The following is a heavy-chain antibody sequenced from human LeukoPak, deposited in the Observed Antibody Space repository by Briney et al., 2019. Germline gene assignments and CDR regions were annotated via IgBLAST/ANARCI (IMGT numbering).Heavy chain of an antibody. D-gene: IGHD5-18*01. J-gene: IGHJ2*01. CDR2: INSDGSST. CDR1: GFTFTSYW. CDR3: ARGYSHGYWYFDL. Sequence: GGSLRLSCAASGFTFTSYWMHWVRQAPGKGLVWVSRINSDGSSTDYADSVKGRFTISRDNAKNRLYLQMNSLRADDTAVYYCARGYSHGYWYFDLWGRGTLVTVSS. V-gene: IGHV3-74*01.